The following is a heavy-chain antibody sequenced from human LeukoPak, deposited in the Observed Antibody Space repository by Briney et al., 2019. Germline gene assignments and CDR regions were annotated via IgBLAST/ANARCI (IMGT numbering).Heavy chain of an antibody. J-gene: IGHJ5*02. Sequence: GGSLRLSCVASGFTFSSNDIHWVRQAPGKGLEWVAVISYDGSSKNYADSVKGRFTIPRDNSKNTLYLQMNSLRPEDTAVYYCAKGGVPAAIDWFDPWGQGTLVTVSS. CDR2: ISYDGSSK. D-gene: IGHD2-2*01. V-gene: IGHV3-30*18. CDR3: AKGGVPAAIDWFDP. CDR1: GFTFSSND.